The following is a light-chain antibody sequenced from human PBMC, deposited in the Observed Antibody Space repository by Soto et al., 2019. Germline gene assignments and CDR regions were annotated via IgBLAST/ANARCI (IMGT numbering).Light chain of an antibody. Sequence: QSALTQPASVSGSHGQSITISCTGTSSDVGSYNLVSWYQQHPGKAPKLRIYEGSKRPSRVSNRLSGSKSDNTASLTISGLQAEDEADYYCCSYAGSSTFVVFGGGTKVTVL. V-gene: IGLV2-23*03. J-gene: IGLJ2*01. CDR1: SSDVGSYNL. CDR2: EGS. CDR3: CSYAGSSTFVV.